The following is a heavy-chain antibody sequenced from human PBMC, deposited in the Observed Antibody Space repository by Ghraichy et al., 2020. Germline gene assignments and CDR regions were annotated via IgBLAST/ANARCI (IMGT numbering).Heavy chain of an antibody. Sequence: GGSLRLSCAASGFTFSSYAMSWVRQAPGKGLEWVSAISGSGGSTYYAGSVKGRFTISRDNSKNTLYLQMNSLRAEDTAVYYCAKAPAYYYYYGMDVWGQGTTVTVFS. D-gene: IGHD2-2*01. V-gene: IGHV3-23*01. CDR2: ISGSGGST. CDR1: GFTFSSYA. J-gene: IGHJ6*02. CDR3: AKAPAYYYYYGMDV.